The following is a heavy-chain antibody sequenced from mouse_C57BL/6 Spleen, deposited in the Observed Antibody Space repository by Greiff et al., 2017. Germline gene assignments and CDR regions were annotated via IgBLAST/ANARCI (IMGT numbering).Heavy chain of an antibody. Sequence: EVQLQQSGPGLAKPSQTLSLTCSVTGYSITSDYWNWIRKFPGNKLEYMGYISYSGSTYYNPSRKSRISITRDTSKNQYYLQLNSVTTEDTATYYCARYNGYYPYYYAMDYWGQGTSVTVSS. J-gene: IGHJ4*01. D-gene: IGHD2-3*01. CDR2: ISYSGST. CDR3: ARYNGYYPYYYAMDY. CDR1: GYSITSDY. V-gene: IGHV3-8*01.